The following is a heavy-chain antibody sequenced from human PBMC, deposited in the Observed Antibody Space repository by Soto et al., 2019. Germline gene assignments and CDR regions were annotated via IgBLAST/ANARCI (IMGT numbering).Heavy chain of an antibody. J-gene: IGHJ4*02. CDR1: GYTFTSYG. CDR2: ISAHNGNT. V-gene: IGHV1-18*01. CDR3: AREPLGYCSSTSCYSFDY. Sequence: ASVKVSCKASGYTFTSYGISWLRQSPGQGLEWMGWISAHNGNTNYAQKLQGRVTMTTDTSTSTAYMELRSLRSDDTAVYYCAREPLGYCSSTSCYSFDYWGQGTLVTVSS. D-gene: IGHD2-2*01.